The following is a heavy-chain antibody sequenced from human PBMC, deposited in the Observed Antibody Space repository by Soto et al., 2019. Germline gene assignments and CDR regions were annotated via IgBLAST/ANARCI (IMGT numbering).Heavy chain of an antibody. CDR2: ISSSGSTI. Sequence: PGGSLRLSCAASGFTFSSYEMNWVRQAPGKGLEWVSYISSSGSTIYYADSVKGRFTISRDNAKNSLYLQMNSLRAEDTAVCYCASSGDILTGYWVSSAFDIWGQGTMVTVSS. J-gene: IGHJ3*02. CDR1: GFTFSSYE. V-gene: IGHV3-48*03. CDR3: ASSGDILTGYWVSSAFDI. D-gene: IGHD3-9*01.